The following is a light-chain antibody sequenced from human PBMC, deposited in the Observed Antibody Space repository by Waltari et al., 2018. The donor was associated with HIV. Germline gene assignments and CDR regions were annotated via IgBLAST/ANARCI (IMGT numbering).Light chain of an antibody. V-gene: IGKV2-40*01. CDR3: MQRMELFT. J-gene: IGKJ5*01. Sequence: EIVLTQTPLSLVVTPGAPASISCRSSQSLLDSADGTIYLDWYLQKPGQSPQLLIYTRFYRASGVRDRFSGSGSGIDFTLKISRVEAEDVGVYYCMQRMELFTFGQGTRLEIK. CDR1: QSLLDSADGTIY. CDR2: TRF.